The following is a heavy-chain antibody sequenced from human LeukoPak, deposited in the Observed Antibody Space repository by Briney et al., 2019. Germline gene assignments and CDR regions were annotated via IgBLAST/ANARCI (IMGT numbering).Heavy chain of an antibody. J-gene: IGHJ3*02. CDR3: ARGSSGWSPAHAFDI. Sequence: GGSLRLSCAASGFTFSSYSMNWVRQAPGKGLEWVSSISSSSSYIYYADSVKGRFTISRDNAKNSLYLQMNSLRAEDTSVYYCARGSSGWSPAHAFDIWGQGTMVTVSS. V-gene: IGHV3-21*01. D-gene: IGHD6-19*01. CDR2: ISSSSSYI. CDR1: GFTFSSYS.